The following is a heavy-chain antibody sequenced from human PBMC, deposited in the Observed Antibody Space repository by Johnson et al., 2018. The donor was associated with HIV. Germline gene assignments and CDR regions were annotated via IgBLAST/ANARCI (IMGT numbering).Heavy chain of an antibody. CDR3: ARDILEYSSSVPDAFDI. CDR2: IWYDGSNK. Sequence: QVQLVESGGGVVQPGRSLRLSCAASGFTFSSYGMHWVRQAPGKGLEWVAVIWYDGSNKYYADSVKGRFTISRDNSKNTLYLQMNSLRAEDTAVYYCARDILEYSSSVPDAFDIWGQGTMVTVSS. J-gene: IGHJ3*02. D-gene: IGHD6-6*01. V-gene: IGHV3-33*01. CDR1: GFTFSSYG.